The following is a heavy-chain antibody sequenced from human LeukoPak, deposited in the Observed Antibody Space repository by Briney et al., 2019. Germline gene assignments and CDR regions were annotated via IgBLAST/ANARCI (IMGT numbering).Heavy chain of an antibody. D-gene: IGHD3-22*01. J-gene: IGHJ4*02. Sequence: SGGSLRLSCAASGFTFSDYYMSWIRQAPGKGLEWVSYISSSGSTIYYADSVKGRFTISRDNAKNSLYLQMNSLRAEDTAVYYCARRSYYYDSSGYILDYWGQGTLVTVSS. V-gene: IGHV3-11*04. CDR1: GFTFSDYY. CDR3: ARRSYYYDSSGYILDY. CDR2: ISSSGSTI.